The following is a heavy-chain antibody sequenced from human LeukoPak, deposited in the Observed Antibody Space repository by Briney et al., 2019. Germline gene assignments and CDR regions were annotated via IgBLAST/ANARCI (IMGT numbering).Heavy chain of an antibody. J-gene: IGHJ6*02. CDR2: INYRGST. CDR3: ARQNYDEVNYYYYGLDV. CDR1: GGSINSGGYY. D-gene: IGHD3-3*01. Sequence: SQTLSLTCTVSGGSINSGGYYWTWIRQHPGKGLEWIGYINYRGSTYYNPSLKSRITISVDTSKNQFALRLSSVTAADTAVYYCARQNYDEVNYYYYGLDVWGQGTTVTVSS. V-gene: IGHV4-31*03.